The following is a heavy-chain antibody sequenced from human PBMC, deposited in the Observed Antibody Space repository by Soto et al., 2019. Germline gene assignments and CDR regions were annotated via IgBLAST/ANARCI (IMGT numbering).Heavy chain of an antibody. V-gene: IGHV3-33*01. CDR1: GFTFSNYG. CDR3: ARPALGYCNGGSCYHFDY. CDR2: IWYDGSKK. Sequence: QVQLVESGGGVVQPGRSLRLSCAASGFTFSNYGMHWVRQAPGKGLEWVAVIWYDGSKKYYADSAKGRFTISRDNSKNTLYLEMNSLRAEDTAVYYCARPALGYCNGGSCYHFDYWGQGTLVTVSS. J-gene: IGHJ4*02. D-gene: IGHD2-15*01.